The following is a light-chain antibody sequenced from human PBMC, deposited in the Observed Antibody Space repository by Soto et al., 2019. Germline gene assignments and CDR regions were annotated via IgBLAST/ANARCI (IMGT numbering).Light chain of an antibody. CDR3: HQYNTCSPGT. J-gene: IGKJ1*01. CDR2: DAS. CDR1: QSISSW. Sequence: DSLLTQSPSTLSGSPGDGATLTCRASQSISSWLAWYQQKPGQAPKLLIYDASRRATGVPSRFSGSGSGTEFTLTISSLQPDDFAAYYCHQYNTCSPGTFGQGTKVDIK. V-gene: IGKV1-5*01.